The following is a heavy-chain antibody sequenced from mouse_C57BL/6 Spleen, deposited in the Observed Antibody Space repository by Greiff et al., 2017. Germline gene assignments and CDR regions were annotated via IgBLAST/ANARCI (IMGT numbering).Heavy chain of an antibody. V-gene: IGHV1-52*01. CDR1: GYTFTSYW. CDR3: ARLRYYYAMDY. CDR2: IDTSDSDT. J-gene: IGHJ4*01. Sequence: QVQLQQPGAELVRPGSSVKLSCKASGYTFTSYWMHWVKQRPIQGLEWIGNIDTSDSDTHYHQKFKDKATLTVDKSSSPANMQLSSLTSEDSAVYYCARLRYYYAMDYWGQGTSGTVSA.